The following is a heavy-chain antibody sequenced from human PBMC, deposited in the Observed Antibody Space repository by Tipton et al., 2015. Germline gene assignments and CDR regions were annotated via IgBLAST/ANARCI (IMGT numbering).Heavy chain of an antibody. V-gene: IGHV4-61*01. CDR2: ISYTDGA. CDR1: GGSVTSGSYY. D-gene: IGHD3-10*01. J-gene: IGHJ4*02. Sequence: PGLVKPSENLSLTCTVSGGSVTSGSYYWSWIRQPPGKGLEWIGYISYTDGAHYNPALKSRVTISVDTSKNQFSLTLNSVAAADTAVYYCARGLLLWFGMSDYWGRGTLVTVSS. CDR3: ARGLLLWFGMSDY.